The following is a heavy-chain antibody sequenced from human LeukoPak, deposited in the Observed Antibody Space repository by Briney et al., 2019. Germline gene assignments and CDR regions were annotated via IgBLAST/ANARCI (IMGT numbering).Heavy chain of an antibody. D-gene: IGHD2-8*01. CDR1: GGSISSYY. CDR2: IYYSGST. V-gene: IGHV4-59*08. CDR3: ARLQVGYCTNGVCPHYYYYGMDV. J-gene: IGHJ6*02. Sequence: SETLSLTCTVSGGSISSYYWSWIRQPPGKGLEWIGYIYYSGSTNYNPSLKSRVTISVDTSKNQFSLKLSSVTAADTAAYYCARLQVGYCTNGVCPHYYYYGMDVWGQGTTVTVSS.